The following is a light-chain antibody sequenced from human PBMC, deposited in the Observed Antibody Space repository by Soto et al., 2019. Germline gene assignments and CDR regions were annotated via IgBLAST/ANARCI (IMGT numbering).Light chain of an antibody. CDR3: HHYGSSPRT. Sequence: EIVLTQSPGTQSLSPGDRATLSCRASQSVSSNYLAWYQQKPGQAPRLLIYGASMRATGIPDRFSASGSGTDFTLTIRRLEPEDFAMYFCHHYGSSPRTFGQGTKVEIK. CDR1: QSVSSNY. J-gene: IGKJ1*01. CDR2: GAS. V-gene: IGKV3-20*01.